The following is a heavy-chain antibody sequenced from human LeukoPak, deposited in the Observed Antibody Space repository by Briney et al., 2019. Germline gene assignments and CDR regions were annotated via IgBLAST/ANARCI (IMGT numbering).Heavy chain of an antibody. V-gene: IGHV3-9*01. J-gene: IGHJ4*02. D-gene: IGHD6-19*01. CDR2: ISWNSGSI. CDR3: VVAGSTAPLYYFDY. CDR1: GFTFDDYA. Sequence: GRSLRLSCAASGFTFDDYAMHWVRQAPGKGLEWVSGISWNSGSIGYADSVKGRFTISRDNAKNSLYLQMNSLRAEDTALYYCVVAGSTAPLYYFDYWGQGTLVTVSS.